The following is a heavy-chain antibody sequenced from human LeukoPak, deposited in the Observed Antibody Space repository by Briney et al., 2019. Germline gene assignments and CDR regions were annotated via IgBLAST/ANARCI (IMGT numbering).Heavy chain of an antibody. CDR1: GGTFSSYA. V-gene: IGHV1-69*05. J-gene: IGHJ5*02. CDR3: AREDSTPSPKGWFDP. CDR2: IIPIFGTA. D-gene: IGHD6-6*01. Sequence: GASVKVSCKASGGTFSSYAISWVRQAPGQGLEWMGGIIPIFGTANYAQKFQGRVTITTDESTSTAYMELSSLRSEDTAVYYCAREDSTPSPKGWFDPWGQGTLVTVSS.